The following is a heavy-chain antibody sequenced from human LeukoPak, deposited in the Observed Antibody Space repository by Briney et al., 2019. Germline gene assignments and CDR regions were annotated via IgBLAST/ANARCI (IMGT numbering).Heavy chain of an antibody. CDR1: GFTFSNFA. CDR3: TRVGYIDEGIDY. Sequence: GGSLRLSCAASGFTFSNFAINWVRQAPGKGLEWVSVISNSGDTTYYRDSVKGRFTISRDNAKNSLYLQMNSLRAEDTAIYYCTRVGYIDEGIDYWGQGTLVTVSS. V-gene: IGHV3-23*01. D-gene: IGHD5-24*01. CDR2: ISNSGDTT. J-gene: IGHJ4*02.